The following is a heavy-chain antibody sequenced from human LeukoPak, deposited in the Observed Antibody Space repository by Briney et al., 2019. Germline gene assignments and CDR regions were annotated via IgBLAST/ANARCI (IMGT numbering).Heavy chain of an antibody. CDR3: AREGPCSGGSCYAGETPIDY. D-gene: IGHD2-15*01. CDR1: GGSISSSSYY. CDR2: IYYSGST. Sequence: SETLSLTCTVSGGSISSSSYYWGWIRQPPGKGLEWIGSIYYSGSTYYNPSLKSRVTISVDTSKNQFSLKLSSVTAADTAVYYCAREGPCSGGSCYAGETPIDYWGQGTLVTVSS. V-gene: IGHV4-39*02. J-gene: IGHJ4*02.